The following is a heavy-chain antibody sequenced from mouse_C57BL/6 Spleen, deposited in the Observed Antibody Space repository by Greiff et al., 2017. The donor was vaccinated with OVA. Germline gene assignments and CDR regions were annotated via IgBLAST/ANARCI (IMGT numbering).Heavy chain of an antibody. V-gene: IGHV1-15*01. Sequence: QVQLKESGAELVRPGASVTLSCKASGYTFTDYEMHWVKQTPVHGLEWIGAIDPETGGTAYNQKFKGKAILTADKSSSTAYMELRSLTAEDSAVYYGTRGFTTVVPDYFDYWGQGTTLTVSS. J-gene: IGHJ2*01. D-gene: IGHD1-1*01. CDR1: GYTFTDYE. CDR2: IDPETGGT. CDR3: TRGFTTVVPDYFDY.